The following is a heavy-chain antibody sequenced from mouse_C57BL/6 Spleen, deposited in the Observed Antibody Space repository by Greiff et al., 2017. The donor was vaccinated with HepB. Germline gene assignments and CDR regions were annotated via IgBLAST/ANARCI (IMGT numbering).Heavy chain of an antibody. CDR2: FYPGSGSL. V-gene: IGHV1-62-2*01. J-gene: IGHJ1*03. D-gene: IGHD1-1*01. Sequence: VQLQQSGAELVKPGASVKLSCKASGYTFTEYTIHWVKQRSGQGLERIGWFYPGSGSLKYNEKFKDKATLTADKSSSPVYMDLSRLTSEDSAVYLCARHAYYYGSSSYWYFDVWGKGTTVTVAS. CDR1: GYTFTEYT. CDR3: ARHAYYYGSSSYWYFDV.